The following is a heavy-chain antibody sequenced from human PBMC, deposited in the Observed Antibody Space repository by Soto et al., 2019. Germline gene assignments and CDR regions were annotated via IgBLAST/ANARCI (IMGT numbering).Heavy chain of an antibody. CDR2: IDYSGST. J-gene: IGHJ4*02. CDR3: ARVPKGWLHYFGY. D-gene: IGHD5-12*01. Sequence: QVQLQESGPGLVKPSETLSLTCTVSGGSVSSGSYYWSWIRQPPGKGLEWIGYIDYSGSTNYNPSLRRRVTKPVDTSKDQVSLKLCSVTAADTAVYYCARVPKGWLHYFGYWGQGTLVTVSS. CDR1: GGSVSSGSYY. V-gene: IGHV4-61*01.